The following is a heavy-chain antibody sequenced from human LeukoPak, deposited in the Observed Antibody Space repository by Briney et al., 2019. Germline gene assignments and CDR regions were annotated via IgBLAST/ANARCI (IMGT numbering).Heavy chain of an antibody. J-gene: IGHJ6*03. CDR2: ISSSSYI. CDR3: AKDSSSSYGYYMDV. D-gene: IGHD6-6*01. CDR1: GFTFSSYT. Sequence: PGGSLRLSCAASGFTFSSYTINWVRQAPGKGLEWVSSISSSSYIYYADSVKGRFTISRDNAKNSLYLQMNSLRAEDMALYYCAKDSSSSYGYYMDVWGKGTTVTVSS. V-gene: IGHV3-21*04.